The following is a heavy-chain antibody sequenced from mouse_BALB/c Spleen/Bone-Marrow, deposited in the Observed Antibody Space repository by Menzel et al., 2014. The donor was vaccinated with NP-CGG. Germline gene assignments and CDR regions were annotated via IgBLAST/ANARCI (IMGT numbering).Heavy chain of an antibody. J-gene: IGHJ1*01. V-gene: IGHV7-3*02. D-gene: IGHD1-3*01. CDR3: ARGINYGSSWFFDG. CDR1: GFTFTDYY. CDR2: IRNKAKGYTT. Sequence: EVMLVESGGGFVQPGGSLRLFWATSGFTFTDYYMSWVRQPPGKALEWLGFIRNKAKGYTTEYSSSVKGLFTISRDNSQSILYLHMNTLRAEDSATYYCARGINYGSSWFFDGWGAGTTVTVSS.